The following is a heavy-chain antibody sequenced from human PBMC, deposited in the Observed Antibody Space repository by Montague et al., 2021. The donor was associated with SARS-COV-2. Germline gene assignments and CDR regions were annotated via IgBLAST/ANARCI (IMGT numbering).Heavy chain of an antibody. Sequence: GAISGDSVSSYSAAWNWIRQSPSRGPEWLGRTYYRSKWYNDYAVSVKSRITINPDTSKNQFSLQLNSVTPEDTAVYYCARDTRLQLWFDRDYYYGMDVWGQGTTVTVSS. D-gene: IGHD5-18*01. V-gene: IGHV6-1*01. CDR3: ARDTRLQLWFDRDYYYGMDV. CDR2: TYYRSKWYN. CDR1: GDSVSSYSAA. J-gene: IGHJ6*02.